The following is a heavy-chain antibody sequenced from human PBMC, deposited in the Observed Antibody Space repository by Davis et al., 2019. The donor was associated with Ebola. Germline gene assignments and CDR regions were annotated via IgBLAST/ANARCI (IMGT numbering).Heavy chain of an antibody. CDR3: AKDTSNIWFDI. J-gene: IGHJ3*02. D-gene: IGHD1-26*01. CDR1: GFTFNTYW. V-gene: IGHV3-7*03. Sequence: GESLKISCAASGFTFNTYWMSWVRQVPGKGLEWVANINQDGSEKYYVDSVKGRFTISRDNVKNSLYLQMNGLRVEDTAIYYCAKDTSNIWFDIWGQGTNVTVSS. CDR2: INQDGSEK.